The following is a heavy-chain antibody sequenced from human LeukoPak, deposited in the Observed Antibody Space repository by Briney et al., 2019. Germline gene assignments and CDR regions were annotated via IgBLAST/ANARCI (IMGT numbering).Heavy chain of an antibody. CDR2: IKQDGNEK. J-gene: IGHJ5*02. V-gene: IGHV3-7*01. Sequence: PGGSLRLSCAASGFTFTTYWMGWVRQAPGKGLEWVASIKQDGNEKYYVDSVKGRFTISRDSAEKTLYLQMKSPKAEDTAFYYCARPLLYYYGSETYFWFDLWGQGTLVTVSS. CDR3: ARPLLYYYGSETYFWFDL. D-gene: IGHD3-10*01. CDR1: GFTFTTYW.